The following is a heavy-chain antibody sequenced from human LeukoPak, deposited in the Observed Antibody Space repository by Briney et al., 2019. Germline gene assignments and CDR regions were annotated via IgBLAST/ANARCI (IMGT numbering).Heavy chain of an antibody. CDR3: ARGAAGKGNWFDP. V-gene: IGHV1-18*01. CDR1: GYTFASDG. CDR2: ISAYNGNT. D-gene: IGHD6-13*01. J-gene: IGHJ5*02. Sequence: ASVKVSCKASGYTFASDGITWVRQAPGQGLEWMGWISAYNGNTNYAQKLQGRVTMTTDTSTSTAYMELRSLRSDDTAIYYCARGAAGKGNWFDPWGQGTLVTVSS.